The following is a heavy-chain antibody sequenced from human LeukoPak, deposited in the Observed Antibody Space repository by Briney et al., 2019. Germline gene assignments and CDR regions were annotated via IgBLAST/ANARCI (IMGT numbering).Heavy chain of an antibody. D-gene: IGHD1-1*01. CDR1: GGSISSYY. Sequence: PSETLSLTCTASGGSISSYYWSWIRQPPGKGLEWIGYLYSRGSPNYNPSLKRRVTISVDTSKNHFSLTLSSVTAADTAVYYCARLQPNSGEWAFDIWGQGTMVTVSS. J-gene: IGHJ3*02. CDR3: ARLQPNSGEWAFDI. CDR2: LYSRGSP. V-gene: IGHV4-59*01.